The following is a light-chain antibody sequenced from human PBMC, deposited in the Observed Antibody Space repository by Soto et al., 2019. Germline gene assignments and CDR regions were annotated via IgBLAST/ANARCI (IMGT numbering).Light chain of an antibody. J-gene: IGKJ4*01. CDR3: QQYNNWPLT. CDR1: QSVSSK. CDR2: CAS. Sequence: EIVMTQSPATLSVSPGERATLSCRASQSVSSKLAWYQQKPGQAPRLLIYCASTRATGIPARFSGSGSGTEFTLTISSLQSEDFAVYYCQQYNNWPLTFGGGTKVEIK. V-gene: IGKV3-15*01.